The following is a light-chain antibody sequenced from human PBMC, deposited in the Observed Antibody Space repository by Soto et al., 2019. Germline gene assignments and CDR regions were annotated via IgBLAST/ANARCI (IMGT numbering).Light chain of an antibody. Sequence: TQSPATLAVLPGERATLSCRASQSVSSNLAWYQHKPGQAPRLLTYGASTRATGIPARFSGSGSGTDFTLTISSLEPEDFAVYYCQQRSNWPSITFGQGTRLEIK. CDR2: GAS. J-gene: IGKJ5*01. CDR3: QQRSNWPSIT. CDR1: QSVSSN. V-gene: IGKV3-11*01.